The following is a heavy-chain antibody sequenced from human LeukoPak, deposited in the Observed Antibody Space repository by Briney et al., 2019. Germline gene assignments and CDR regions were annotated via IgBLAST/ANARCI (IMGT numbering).Heavy chain of an antibody. J-gene: IGHJ4*02. CDR2: ISGSTGDT. V-gene: IGHV1-18*01. CDR1: GYSFVLYG. Sequence: ASVKVSCKASGYSFVLYGISWVRQAAGEGPEGMGWISGSTGDTNYAQKFQGRVTMTADTSTSTAYMELRSLRSDDTAVYYCARDENYGIFFNVDYWGQGTLVTVSS. CDR3: ARDENYGIFFNVDY. D-gene: IGHD4-17*01.